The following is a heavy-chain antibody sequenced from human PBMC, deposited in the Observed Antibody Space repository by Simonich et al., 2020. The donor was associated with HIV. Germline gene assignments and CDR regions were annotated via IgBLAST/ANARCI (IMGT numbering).Heavy chain of an antibody. CDR1: GYTFTGYY. CDR2: INPDSGGT. CDR3: ARDPSNSGWYYFDY. Sequence: QVQLVQSGAEVKKPGASVKVSCKASGYTFTGYYMHWVRQAPGQGLEGQGRINPDSGGTNYAQKFQGRVTMTRDTSISTTYMELSRLRSDDTAVYYCARDPSNSGWYYFDYWGQGTLVTVSS. J-gene: IGHJ4*02. D-gene: IGHD6-19*01. V-gene: IGHV1-2*06.